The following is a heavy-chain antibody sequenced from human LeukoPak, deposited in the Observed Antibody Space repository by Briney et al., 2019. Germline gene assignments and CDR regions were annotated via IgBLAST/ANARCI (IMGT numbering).Heavy chain of an antibody. CDR1: GFAFSSYA. Sequence: GGSLRLSCAASGFAFSSYAMSWVRQAPGKGLEWVSTISGSGGSTYYADSVKGRFTISRDNSKNTLYLQMNSLRAEDTAVYYCAKGGVLSNFDYWGQGTLVTVSS. J-gene: IGHJ4*02. CDR3: AKGGVLSNFDY. CDR2: ISGSGGST. D-gene: IGHD2/OR15-2a*01. V-gene: IGHV3-23*01.